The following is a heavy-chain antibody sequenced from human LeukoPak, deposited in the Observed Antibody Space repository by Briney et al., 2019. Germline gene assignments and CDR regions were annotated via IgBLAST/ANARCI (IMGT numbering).Heavy chain of an antibody. CDR2: IYSDNT. CDR3: ARDRGGSYSYFDY. Sequence: GGSLRLSCTVSGFTVSSNSMSWVRQAPGKGLEWVSFIYSDNTHYSDSVKGRFTISRDNSKNSLYLQMNSLRAEDTAVYYCARDRGGSYSYFDYWGQGTLVTVSS. V-gene: IGHV3-53*01. J-gene: IGHJ4*02. CDR1: GFTVSSNS. D-gene: IGHD1-26*01.